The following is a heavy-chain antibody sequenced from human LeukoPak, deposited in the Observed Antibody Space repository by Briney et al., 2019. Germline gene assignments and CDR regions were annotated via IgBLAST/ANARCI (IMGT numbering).Heavy chain of an antibody. CDR3: ARGETAAGRSYYYYGMDV. J-gene: IGHJ6*02. V-gene: IGHV4-59*01. Sequence: SETLSLTCTVSGGSISSYYWSWIRQPPGKGLEWIGYIYSSGSTNYNPSLKSRVTISVDTSKNQFSLKLSSVTAADTAVYYCARGETAAGRSYYYYGMDVWGQGTTVTVSS. CDR1: GGSISSYY. D-gene: IGHD6-13*01. CDR2: IYSSGST.